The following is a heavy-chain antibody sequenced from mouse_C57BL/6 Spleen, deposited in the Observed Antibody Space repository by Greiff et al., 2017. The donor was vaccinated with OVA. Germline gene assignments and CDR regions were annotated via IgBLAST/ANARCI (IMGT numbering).Heavy chain of an antibody. D-gene: IGHD1-1*01. V-gene: IGHV1-82*01. CDR3: ARVLYYGSRGAMDY. CDR1: GYAFSSSW. Sequence: VKLQESGPELVKPGASVKISCKASGYAFSSSWMNWVKQRPGKGLEWIGRIYPGDGDTNYNGKFKGKATLTADKSSSTAYMQLSSLTSEDSAVYFCARVLYYGSRGAMDYWGQGTSVTVSS. J-gene: IGHJ4*01. CDR2: IYPGDGDT.